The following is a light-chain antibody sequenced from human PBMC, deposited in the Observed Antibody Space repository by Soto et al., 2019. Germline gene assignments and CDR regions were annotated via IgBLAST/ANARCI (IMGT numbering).Light chain of an antibody. J-gene: IGKJ1*01. CDR1: QSVSNNY. Sequence: EIVLTQSPGTLSLSPCQGADFSXQASQSVSNNYLAWYQQKPGQAPRLLIYGASSRATGIPDRFSGSGSGADFTLTISRLEPEDFAVYYCQQYYNSPWTFGQGTKVDIK. CDR2: GAS. V-gene: IGKV3-20*01. CDR3: QQYYNSPWT.